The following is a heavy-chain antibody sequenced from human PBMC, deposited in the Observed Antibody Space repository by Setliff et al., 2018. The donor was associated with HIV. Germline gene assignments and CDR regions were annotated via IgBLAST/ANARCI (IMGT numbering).Heavy chain of an antibody. CDR1: GYTFTAYG. Sequence: ASVKVSCKPSGYTFTAYGLSWVRQAPGQGLEWMGWISTYSDETSYAQRLQGRVTMTTDTSTNTVYMELRSLTSDDTAVYYCARPAATWDFDYWGQGTLVTVSS. J-gene: IGHJ4*02. D-gene: IGHD2-2*01. V-gene: IGHV1-18*01. CDR3: ARPAATWDFDY. CDR2: ISTYSDET.